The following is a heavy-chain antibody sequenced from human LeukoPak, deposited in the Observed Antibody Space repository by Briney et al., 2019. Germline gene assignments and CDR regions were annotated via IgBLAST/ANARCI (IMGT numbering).Heavy chain of an antibody. CDR1: GFTFSSYA. CDR3: ASYDFWSGYLYHDY. CDR2: ISYDGSNK. D-gene: IGHD3-3*01. V-gene: IGHV3-30-3*01. Sequence: PGRSLRLSCAASGFTFSSYAMHWVRQAPGKGLEWVAVISYDGSNKYYADSVKGRFTISRDNSKNTLYLQMNSLRAEDTAVYYCASYDFWSGYLYHDYWDQGTLVTVSS. J-gene: IGHJ4*02.